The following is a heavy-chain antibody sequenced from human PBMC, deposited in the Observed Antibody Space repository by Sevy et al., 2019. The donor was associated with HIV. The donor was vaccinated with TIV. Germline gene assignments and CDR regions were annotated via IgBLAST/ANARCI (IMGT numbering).Heavy chain of an antibody. V-gene: IGHV3-30*03. CDR3: ARDVRYNISWYPGF. J-gene: IGHJ4*02. CDR2: ISYDGSSK. CDR1: GFTFSSHG. Sequence: GGFLRLSCAAAGFTFSSHGMHWVRQAPGKGLEWVAVISYDGSSKYYADSVQGRFTISRDNSKNTLYLQMNSLRAEDTAVYYCARDVRYNISWYPGFWGQGTLVTVSS. D-gene: IGHD6-13*01.